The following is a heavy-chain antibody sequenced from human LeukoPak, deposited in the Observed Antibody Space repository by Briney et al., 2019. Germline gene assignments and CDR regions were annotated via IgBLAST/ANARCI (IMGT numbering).Heavy chain of an antibody. V-gene: IGHV3-23*01. CDR2: ISGSGGST. CDR3: AILGFYGSGSYYNDY. CDR1: GFTFSSYA. J-gene: IGHJ4*02. D-gene: IGHD3-10*01. Sequence: GGSLRLSCAASGFTFSSYAMSWVRQAPGKGLEWVSAISGSGGSTYYADSVKGRFTISRDNSKNTPYLQMNSLRAEDTAVYYCAILGFYGSGSYYNDYWGQGTLVTVSS.